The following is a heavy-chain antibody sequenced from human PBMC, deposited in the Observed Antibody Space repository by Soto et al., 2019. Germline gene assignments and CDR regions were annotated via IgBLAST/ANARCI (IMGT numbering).Heavy chain of an antibody. D-gene: IGHD3-10*01. CDR3: ARSFYYYGSVSYPHGAFDI. V-gene: IGHV5-51*01. CDR2: IYPGDSDT. CDR1: GYSFTSYW. J-gene: IGHJ3*02. Sequence: GEALKISCKGSGYSFTSYWIGWVRQMPGKGLEWMGIIYPGDSDTRYSPSFQGQVTISADKSISTAYLQWSSLKASDTAMYYCARSFYYYGSVSYPHGAFDIWGQGNMVTVSS.